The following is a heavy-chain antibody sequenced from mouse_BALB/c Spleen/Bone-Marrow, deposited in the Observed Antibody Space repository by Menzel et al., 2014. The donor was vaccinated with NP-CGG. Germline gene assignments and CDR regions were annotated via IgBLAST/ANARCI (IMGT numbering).Heavy chain of an antibody. J-gene: IGHJ2*01. Sequence: EVHLVESGGGLVKPGGSLKLSCAASGFTFSSYTMSWVRQTPEKRLEWVATISSGGSYTYYPDSVKGRFTISRDNAKNPLSLKMRSLKSEDTAMYYCTREDTNWDFDSGGQGTPLPVSS. CDR2: ISSGGSYT. V-gene: IGHV5-6-4*01. CDR3: TREDTNWDFDS. D-gene: IGHD4-1*01. CDR1: GFTFSSYT.